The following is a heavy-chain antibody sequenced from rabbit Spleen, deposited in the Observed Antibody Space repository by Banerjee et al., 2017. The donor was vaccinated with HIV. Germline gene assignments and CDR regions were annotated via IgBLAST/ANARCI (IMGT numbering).Heavy chain of an antibody. CDR3: ARDGHDSDNKYYFTL. J-gene: IGHJ4*01. V-gene: IGHV1S45*01. CDR1: GFSFSGSYW. CDR2: IYAGSSGST. D-gene: IGHD2-1*01. Sequence: QEKLVESGGDLVKPGAPLTLTCTASGFSFSGSYWICWVRQAPGKGLEWIACIYAGSSGSTYYASWAKGRFTISKTSSTTVTLRLNSLTAADTATYFCARDGHDSDNKYYFTLWGQGTLVTVS.